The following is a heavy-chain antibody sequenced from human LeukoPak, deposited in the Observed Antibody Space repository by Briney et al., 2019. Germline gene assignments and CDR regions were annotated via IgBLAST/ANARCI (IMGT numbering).Heavy chain of an antibody. CDR2: IYTSGST. CDR1: GGSISSGSYY. CDR3: ARGPPHTPNSPWYYYMDV. D-gene: IGHD4-23*01. J-gene: IGHJ6*03. V-gene: IGHV4-61*02. Sequence: SETLSLTCTVSGGSISSGSYYWSWIRQPAGKGLEWIGRIYTSGSTNYNPSLKSRVTISVDTSKNQFSLKLSSVTAADTAVYYCARGPPHTPNSPWYYYMDVWGKGTTVTVSS.